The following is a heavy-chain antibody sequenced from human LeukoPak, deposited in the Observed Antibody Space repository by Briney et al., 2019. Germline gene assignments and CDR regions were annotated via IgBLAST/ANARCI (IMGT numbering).Heavy chain of an antibody. CDR2: ISYDGSNK. CDR1: GFTFSSYA. D-gene: IGHD3-22*01. J-gene: IGHJ4*02. V-gene: IGHV3-30*04. CDR3: ASSAFGIYDSSGYIDY. Sequence: GRSLRLSCAASGFTFSSYAMHWVRQAPGKGLEWVAVISYDGSNKYYADSMKGRFTISRDNSKNTLYLQMNSLRAEDTAVYYCASSAFGIYDSSGYIDYWGQGTLVTVSS.